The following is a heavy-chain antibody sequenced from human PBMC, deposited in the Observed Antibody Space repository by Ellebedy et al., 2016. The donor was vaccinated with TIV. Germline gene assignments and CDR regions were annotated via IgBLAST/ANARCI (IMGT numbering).Heavy chain of an antibody. V-gene: IGHV3-74*01. J-gene: IGHJ4*02. CDR1: GFTFSSFW. CDR3: ARGGRDQWLIDY. CDR2: INRDGSSA. D-gene: IGHD6-19*01. Sequence: GESLKISCAASGFTFSSFWMTWVRQAPGKGLVWLSRINRDGSSANYADSVKGRLSISRDNSKNTLYVQMNSLRAEDTAVYYCARGGRDQWLIDYWGQGTLVTVSS.